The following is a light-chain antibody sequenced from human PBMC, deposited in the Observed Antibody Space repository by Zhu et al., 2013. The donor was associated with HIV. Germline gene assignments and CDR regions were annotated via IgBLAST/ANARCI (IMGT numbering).Light chain of an antibody. Sequence: SYELTQPPSVSVAPGKTARIACGGNNIGSKSVHWYQRKPGQAPLLVVYDDTDRPSGIPERFSGSNSGNTATLTISRVEAGDEADYYCQVWDSSSDLVVFGGGTKLTVL. J-gene: IGLJ2*01. CDR3: QVWDSSSDLVV. CDR2: DDT. CDR1: NIGSKS. V-gene: IGLV3-21*03.